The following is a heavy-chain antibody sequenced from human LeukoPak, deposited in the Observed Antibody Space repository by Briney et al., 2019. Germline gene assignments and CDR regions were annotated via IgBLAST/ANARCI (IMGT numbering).Heavy chain of an antibody. D-gene: IGHD3-10*01. Sequence: NASETLSLTCTVSGGSISNYYWSWIRQPPGKGLEWIGFIYYSGSAKYNPSLKSRVTISVDTSKNQFSLKLSSVTAADTAVYYCARGGFFSSGGNWFDPWGQGTLVTVSS. CDR2: IYYSGSA. CDR1: GGSISNYY. V-gene: IGHV4-59*01. CDR3: ARGGFFSSGGNWFDP. J-gene: IGHJ5*02.